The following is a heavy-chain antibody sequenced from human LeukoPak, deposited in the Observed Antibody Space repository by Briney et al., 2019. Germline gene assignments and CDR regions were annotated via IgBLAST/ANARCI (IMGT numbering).Heavy chain of an antibody. CDR3: ATELGAITMVRDPYAFDI. D-gene: IGHD3-10*01. CDR1: GGSISSYY. V-gene: IGHV4-59*08. Sequence: KPSETLSLTCTVSGGSISSYYWSWIRQPPGKGLEWIGYINYSGSTNYNPSLKSRVTISVDTSKNQFSLKLSSVTPADTAVYYCATELGAITMVRDPYAFDIWGQGTMVTVSS. J-gene: IGHJ3*02. CDR2: INYSGST.